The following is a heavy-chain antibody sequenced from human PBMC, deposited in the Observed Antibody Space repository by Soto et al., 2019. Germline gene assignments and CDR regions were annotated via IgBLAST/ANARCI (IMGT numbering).Heavy chain of an antibody. J-gene: IGHJ6*02. CDR3: VKGRSKYCNSTTCGLWMDV. Sequence: QPGGSLRLSCSVSGLSFSAHAMHWVRQAPGKGLEYVSSIHTKGDSTFYADSVKGRFTISRDNSKNTLYPQMNSLRIEDTAVYYCVKGRSKYCNSTTCGLWMDVWGQGTTVTVSS. D-gene: IGHD2-2*01. CDR1: GLSFSAHA. V-gene: IGHV3-64D*06. CDR2: IHTKGDST.